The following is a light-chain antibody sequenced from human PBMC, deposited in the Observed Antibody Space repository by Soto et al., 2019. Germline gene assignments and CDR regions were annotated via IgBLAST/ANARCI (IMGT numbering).Light chain of an antibody. CDR2: DVN. V-gene: IGLV2-14*02. CDR3: SSYTSASTLV. Sequence: QSALTQPASVSGSPGQSITISCTGTSSDVGSYNLVSWYQQHPGKAPKLMIYDVNARPSGVSNRFSGSKSGNTASLTISGLQANDEADYYCSSYTSASTLVFGTGTKVTVL. CDR1: SSDVGSYNL. J-gene: IGLJ1*01.